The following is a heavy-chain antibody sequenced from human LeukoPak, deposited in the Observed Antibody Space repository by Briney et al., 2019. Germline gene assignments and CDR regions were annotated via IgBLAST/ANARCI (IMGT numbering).Heavy chain of an antibody. CDR3: AKGLRFLEWLLFDY. CDR2: ISGSGGST. Sequence: GGSLRLSCAASGFTFSSYAMSWVRQAPGKGLEWVSTISGSGGSTYYADSVKGRFTISRDNSKNTLYLQMNSLRAEDTAVYYCAKGLRFLEWLLFDYWGQGTLVTVSS. D-gene: IGHD3-3*01. V-gene: IGHV3-23*01. J-gene: IGHJ4*02. CDR1: GFTFSSYA.